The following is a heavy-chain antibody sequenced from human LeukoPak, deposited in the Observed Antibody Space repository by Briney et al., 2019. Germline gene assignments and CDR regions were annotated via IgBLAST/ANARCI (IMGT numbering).Heavy chain of an antibody. Sequence: PSEALSLTYTLSGGYLNSYYWSWIRQPPGKGLEWIGFIYYSGTTKYNPSLRSRVTISLDTSKNQFSLKLNSVTAADTAVYYCARSYDSRGYYCYDIDGWGQGTTVTVSS. CDR3: ARSYDSRGYYCYDIDG. CDR2: IYYSGTT. CDR1: GGYLNSYY. J-gene: IGHJ6*01. V-gene: IGHV4-59*01. D-gene: IGHD3-22*01.